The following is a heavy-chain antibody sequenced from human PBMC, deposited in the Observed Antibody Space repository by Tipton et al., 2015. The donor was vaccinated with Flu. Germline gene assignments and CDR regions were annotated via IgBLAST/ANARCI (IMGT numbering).Heavy chain of an antibody. CDR2: IYYSGSP. CDR3: ARRDFSNYVSDPRNWFDP. CDR1: GGSMSNYY. J-gene: IGHJ5*02. Sequence: TLSLTCSVSGGSMSNYYWSWIRQSPGKGLEWIGYIYYSGSPSYNPSLKSRVTIPLDRSRNRFSLKLSSVTAADTAVYYCARRDFSNYVSDPRNWFDPWGQGTLVTVSS. V-gene: IGHV4-59*08. D-gene: IGHD4-11*01.